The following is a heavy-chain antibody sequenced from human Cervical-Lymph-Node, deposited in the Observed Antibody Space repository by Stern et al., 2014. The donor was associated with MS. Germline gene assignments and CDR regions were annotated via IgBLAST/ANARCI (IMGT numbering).Heavy chain of an antibody. CDR2: ITPGSGGT. CDR3: ARMEPFRGY. Sequence: MQLVESGAEVKKPGASVKVSCKASGYTFSVYFIHWVRLAPGQGLEWMGRITPGSGGTSYAQKFQGRVTMTRDTSISTAYLELSSLRSDDTAIYYCARMEPFRGYWGQGTLVTVSS. D-gene: IGHD1-26*01. CDR1: GYTFSVYF. V-gene: IGHV1-2*06. J-gene: IGHJ4*02.